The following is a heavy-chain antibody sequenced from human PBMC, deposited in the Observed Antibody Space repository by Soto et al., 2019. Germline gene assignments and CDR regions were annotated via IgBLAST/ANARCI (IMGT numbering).Heavy chain of an antibody. V-gene: IGHV4-31*03. Sequence: QVPLQESGPGLVKASQTLSLICSVSGESISSGGYYWSWIRHHPGKGLEWIGYIYDSESAYYNPSLKSRVTISMDTSKNHFAMNLSSVTAADTAVYYCARASSSSSAADYWGQGTLITVSS. D-gene: IGHD6-6*01. CDR1: GESISSGGYY. CDR3: ARASSSSSAADY. CDR2: IYDSESA. J-gene: IGHJ4*02.